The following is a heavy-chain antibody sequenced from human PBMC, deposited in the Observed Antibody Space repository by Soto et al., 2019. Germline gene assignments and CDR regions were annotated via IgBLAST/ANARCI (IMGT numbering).Heavy chain of an antibody. CDR2: MNPNSGNT. J-gene: IGHJ4*02. V-gene: IGHV1-8*01. CDR3: ARTTTKLGIARDY. CDR1: GYTFTSYD. Sequence: QVQLVQSGAEVKKPWASVKVSCKAAGYTFTSYDINWVRQATGQGVEWMGWMNPNSGNTGYAQKFQGRVTMTRNTSIRTAYMELRSLRSEDTAVYYCARTTTKLGIARDYWGQGTLVTVSS. D-gene: IGHD6-13*01.